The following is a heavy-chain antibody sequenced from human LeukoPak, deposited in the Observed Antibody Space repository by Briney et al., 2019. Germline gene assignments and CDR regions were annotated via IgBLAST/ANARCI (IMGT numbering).Heavy chain of an antibody. D-gene: IGHD6-13*01. CDR2: ISSSSSYI. V-gene: IGHV3-21*01. CDR1: GFTFSSYS. J-gene: IGHJ4*02. Sequence: PGGSLRLSCAASGFTFSSYSMNWVRQAPGKGLEWVSSISSSSSYIYYADSVKSRFTISRDNAKNSLYLQMSSLRAEDTAVYYCARDVIQSSWSRGEPDYWGQGTLVTVSS. CDR3: ARDVIQSSWSRGEPDY.